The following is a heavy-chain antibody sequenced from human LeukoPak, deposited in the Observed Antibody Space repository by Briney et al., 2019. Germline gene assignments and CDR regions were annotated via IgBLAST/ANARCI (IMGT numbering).Heavy chain of an antibody. D-gene: IGHD3-3*01. CDR2: IKQDGSEK. V-gene: IGHV3-7*01. CDR1: GFTFSSYW. CDR3: ARDYDFWSGPLLFDY. Sequence: GGSLRLSCAASGFTFSSYWMSWVRQAPGPGLEWVANIKQDGSEKYYVDSVKGRFTISRDNAKNSLYLQMNSLRAEDTAVYYCARDYDFWSGPLLFDYWGQGTLVTVSS. J-gene: IGHJ4*02.